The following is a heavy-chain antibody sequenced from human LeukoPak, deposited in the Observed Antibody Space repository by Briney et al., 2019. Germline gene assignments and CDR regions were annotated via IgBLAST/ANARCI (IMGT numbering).Heavy chain of an antibody. CDR1: GYSFTSYW. V-gene: IGHV5-51*01. J-gene: IGHJ1*01. Sequence: GESLQISCKGSGYSFTSYWIGWLRQMPGKGLEWMGTIYPGDSDTRYSPSFQGQVTISADKSISTAYLQWSSLKASDTAMYYCASRLVGATGTFLQYLQHWGQGTLVTVSS. CDR2: IYPGDSDT. D-gene: IGHD1-26*01. CDR3: ASRLVGATGTFLQYLQH.